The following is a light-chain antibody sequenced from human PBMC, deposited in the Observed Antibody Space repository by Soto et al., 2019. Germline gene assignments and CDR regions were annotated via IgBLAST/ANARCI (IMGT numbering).Light chain of an antibody. Sequence: QSALTQPASVSGSPGQSITIPCTGTSSDLGGYNYVSWYQQHPGKAPKLMIYEVTNRPSGVSNRFSGSKSGNTASLTISGLQAEDEADYYCCSYAGSYTLFVFGTGTKVTVL. J-gene: IGLJ1*01. CDR3: CSYAGSYTLFV. CDR1: SSDLGGYNY. CDR2: EVT. V-gene: IGLV2-14*01.